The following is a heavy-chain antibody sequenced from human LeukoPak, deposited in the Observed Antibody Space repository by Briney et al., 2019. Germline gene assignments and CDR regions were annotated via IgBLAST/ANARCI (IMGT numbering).Heavy chain of an antibody. CDR3: SREIGPYSPFRH. J-gene: IGHJ4*02. Sequence: SGTLSLTRGVSGGSITTTNYWSWVRQSPGRGLEWIGEISLSGYTGFNPSLRGRVTMSLDESKNHLSLTLTSVTAADTAIYYCSREIGPYSPFRHWGQGILVTV. D-gene: IGHD2-15*01. CDR1: GGSITTTNY. V-gene: IGHV4-4*02. CDR2: ISLSGYT.